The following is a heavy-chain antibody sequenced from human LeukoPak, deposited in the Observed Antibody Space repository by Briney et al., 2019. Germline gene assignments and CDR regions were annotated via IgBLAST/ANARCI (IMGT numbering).Heavy chain of an antibody. D-gene: IGHD1-26*01. CDR3: ARGVLLKGGFDM. Sequence: KSSESLSLTCSVSGGSISGALYSWVWIRQTPGKVLEWIGTIYDSGTTYYNPSLQSRVSISVDTSNNQFSLNLNFVTAADTAVYYCARGVLLKGGFDMWGQGTIVTVSA. CDR2: IYDSGTT. V-gene: IGHV4-39*01. J-gene: IGHJ3*02. CDR1: GGSISGALYS.